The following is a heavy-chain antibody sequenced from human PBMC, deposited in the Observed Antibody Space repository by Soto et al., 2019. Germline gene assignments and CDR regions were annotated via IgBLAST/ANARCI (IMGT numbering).Heavy chain of an antibody. J-gene: IGHJ3*02. V-gene: IGHV1-69*13. Sequence: RASVKVSCKASGGTFSSYAISWVRQAPGQGXEWMGGIIPIFGTANYVQKFQGRVTITADESTSTAYMELSSLRSEDTAVYYCASVREAKDGSVRPLAPFDIWGQGTMVTVSS. CDR1: GGTFSSYA. D-gene: IGHD3-10*01. CDR3: ASVREAKDGSVRPLAPFDI. CDR2: IIPIFGTA.